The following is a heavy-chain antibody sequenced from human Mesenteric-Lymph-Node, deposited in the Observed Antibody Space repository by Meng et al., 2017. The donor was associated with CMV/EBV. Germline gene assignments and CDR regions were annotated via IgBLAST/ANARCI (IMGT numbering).Heavy chain of an antibody. CDR3: ARARIPSRPIRDYYGMDV. J-gene: IGHJ6*02. CDR1: GFTFSSYA. CDR2: ISYGGSDK. Sequence: GGSLRLSCAASGFTFSSYAMYWVRQATGKGLEWVAVISYGGSDKYYADSVKGRFTISRDISKNTLYLQMSSLRAEDTAVYFCARARIPSRPIRDYYGMDVWGQGTTVTVSS. D-gene: IGHD6-6*01. V-gene: IGHV3-30*19.